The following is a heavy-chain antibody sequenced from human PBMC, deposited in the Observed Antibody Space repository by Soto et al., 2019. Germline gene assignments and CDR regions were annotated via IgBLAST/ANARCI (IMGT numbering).Heavy chain of an antibody. V-gene: IGHV3-21*01. CDR3: ARDISPLVVPAARN. Sequence: PGGSLRLSCAASGFTFSSYSMNWVRQAPGKGLEWVSSISSSSSYIYYADPVKGRFTISRDNAKNSLYLQMNSLRAEDTAVYYCARDISPLVVPAARNWGQGTLVTVSS. CDR2: ISSSSSYI. D-gene: IGHD2-2*01. J-gene: IGHJ4*02. CDR1: GFTFSSYS.